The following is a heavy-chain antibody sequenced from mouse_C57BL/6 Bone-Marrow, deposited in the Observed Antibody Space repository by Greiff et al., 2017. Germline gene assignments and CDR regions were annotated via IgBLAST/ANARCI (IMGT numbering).Heavy chain of an antibody. V-gene: IGHV1-81*01. J-gene: IGHJ1*03. CDR1: GYTFTSYG. CDR2: IYPRSGNT. D-gene: IGHD1-1*01. Sequence: VKLMESGAELARPGASVKLSCKASGYTFTSYGISWVKQRTVQGLEWIGRIYPRSGNTYYNETFKGKATLTADKSSSTAYMELRSLTSEDTAFYFCARLYYYGRGWYVDVWGTGTTVTVSS. CDR3: ARLYYYGRGWYVDV.